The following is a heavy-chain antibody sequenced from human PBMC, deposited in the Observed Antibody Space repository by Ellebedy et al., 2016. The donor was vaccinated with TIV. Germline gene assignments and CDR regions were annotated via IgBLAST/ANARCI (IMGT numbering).Heavy chain of an antibody. CDR3: ARDRSYGVLGG. J-gene: IGHJ4*02. CDR1: GGSISSSSYY. V-gene: IGHV4-39*07. CDR2: IYYSGST. Sequence: SETLSLXCTVSGGSISSSSYYWGWIRQPPGKGLEWIGSIYYSGSTNYNPSLKSRVTISVDTSKNQFSLKLSSVTAADTAVYYCARDRSYGVLGGWGQGTLVTVSS. D-gene: IGHD3-16*01.